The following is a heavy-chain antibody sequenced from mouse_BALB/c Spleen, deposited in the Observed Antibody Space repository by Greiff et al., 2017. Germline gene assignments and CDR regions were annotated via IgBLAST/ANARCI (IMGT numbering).Heavy chain of an antibody. D-gene: IGHD2-1*01. Sequence: EVKVVESGGGLVQPGGSLKLSCAASGFTFSSYGMSWVRQTPDKRLELVATINSNGGSTYYPDSVKGRFTISRDNAKNTLYLQMSSLKSEDTAMYYCARGDGNYPLYAMDYWGQGTSVTVSS. V-gene: IGHV5-6-3*01. J-gene: IGHJ4*01. CDR3: ARGDGNYPLYAMDY. CDR2: INSNGGST. CDR1: GFTFSSYG.